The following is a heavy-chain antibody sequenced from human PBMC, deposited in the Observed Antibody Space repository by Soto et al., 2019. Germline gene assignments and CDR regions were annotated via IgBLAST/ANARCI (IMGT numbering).Heavy chain of an antibody. J-gene: IGHJ4*02. CDR3: ARNGGVGGRFDY. Sequence: EVQLLESGGGLVQPGGSLRLSCAASGFTFSSYAMSWVRQAPGKGLEWVSAFSGSGGSTYYADFVKGRFTISRDNSKNTLYLQMNSLRAEETAVNYCARNGGVGGRFDYWGQGTLVTVSS. D-gene: IGHD3-16*01. CDR2: FSGSGGST. CDR1: GFTFSSYA. V-gene: IGHV3-23*01.